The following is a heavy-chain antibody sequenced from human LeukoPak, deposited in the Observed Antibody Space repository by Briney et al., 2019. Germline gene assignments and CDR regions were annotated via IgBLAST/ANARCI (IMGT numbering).Heavy chain of an antibody. Sequence: EASVKVSCKASGYTFTSYAMHWVRQAPGRRLEWMGWINAGNGNTKYSQEFQGRVTITRDTSASTAYMELSSLRSEDMAVYYCARDMFVGIAVAGYFDYWGQGTLVTVSS. CDR3: ARDMFVGIAVAGYFDY. J-gene: IGHJ4*02. CDR1: GYTFTSYA. V-gene: IGHV1-3*03. D-gene: IGHD6-19*01. CDR2: INAGNGNT.